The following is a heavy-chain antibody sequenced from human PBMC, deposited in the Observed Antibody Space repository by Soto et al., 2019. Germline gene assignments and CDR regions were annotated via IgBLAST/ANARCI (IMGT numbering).Heavy chain of an antibody. J-gene: IGHJ4*02. CDR1: GGSISNYY. D-gene: IGHD2-15*01. V-gene: IGHV4-4*07. Sequence: PSETLSLTCTVSGGSISNYYWSWIQQPAGKGLEWIGRIYTSGTTKYNPSLKSRVTMSVGTSKNQFSLKLSSVTAADTAVYYCARDRGGNPYYTNHFDSWGQGTLVTVSS. CDR2: IYTSGTT. CDR3: ARDRGGNPYYTNHFDS.